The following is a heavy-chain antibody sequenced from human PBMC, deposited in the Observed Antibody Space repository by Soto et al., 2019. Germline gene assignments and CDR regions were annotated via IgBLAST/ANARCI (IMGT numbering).Heavy chain of an antibody. CDR1: GFTFSSYS. D-gene: IGHD3-22*01. CDR2: ISSSSSTI. J-gene: IGHJ6*02. V-gene: IGHV3-48*02. CDR3: SRYGNYYDSSGYYYYYYGMDV. Sequence: GGSLRLSCAASGFTFSSYSMNWVRQAPGKGLEWVSYISSSSSTIYYADSVKGRFTISRDNAKNSLYLQMNSLRDEDTAVYYCSRYGNYYDSSGYYYYYYGMDVWGQGTTVTVS.